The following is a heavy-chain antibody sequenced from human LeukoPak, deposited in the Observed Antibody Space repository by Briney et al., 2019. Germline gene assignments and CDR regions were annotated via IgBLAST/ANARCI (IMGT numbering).Heavy chain of an antibody. D-gene: IGHD2-8*01. J-gene: IGHJ5*02. CDR2: ISGRGGSA. Sequence: PGGSLRLSCAASGFTFSDNAMTWVRQAPGKGLEWVSTISGRGGSAFYADSVKGRFTVSRDNSKNTLFLQMNSLRAEDTAIYYCAERVLCQSWGQGTLVTVSS. V-gene: IGHV3-23*01. CDR3: AERVLCQS. CDR1: GFTFSDNA.